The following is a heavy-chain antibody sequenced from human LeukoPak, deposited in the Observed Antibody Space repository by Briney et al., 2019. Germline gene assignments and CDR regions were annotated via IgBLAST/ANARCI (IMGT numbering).Heavy chain of an antibody. CDR3: ARRGGSGSSYCFDP. J-gene: IGHJ5*02. Sequence: SETLSLTCTVSGGSISSYYWSWLRQPAGKGLEWIGYVYASGSTKYNPSLNSRVTISLDTSKSQFSLRLSSVTVADTAVYYCARRGGSGSSYCFDPWGQGTLVTVSS. CDR2: VYASGST. D-gene: IGHD1-26*01. V-gene: IGHV4-59*08. CDR1: GGSISSYY.